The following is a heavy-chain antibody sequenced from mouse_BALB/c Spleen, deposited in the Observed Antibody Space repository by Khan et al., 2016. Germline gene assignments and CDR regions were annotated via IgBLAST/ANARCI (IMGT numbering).Heavy chain of an antibody. D-gene: IGHD2-10*02. CDR3: ARVQYGNYDYFDY. J-gene: IGHJ2*01. CDR2: IWPGGST. V-gene: IGHV2-9*02. Sequence: QMQLEESGPGLVAPSQSLSITCTVSGFSLTTYGVHWVRQPPGKGLKWLGVIWPGGSTNYNSALMSRLSISKDNSKSQVFLKMNSLQTDDTAIYYCARVQYGNYDYFDYWGQGTTLTVSS. CDR1: GFSLTTYG.